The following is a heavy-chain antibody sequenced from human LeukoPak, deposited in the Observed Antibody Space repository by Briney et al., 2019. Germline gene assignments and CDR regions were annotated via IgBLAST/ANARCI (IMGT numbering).Heavy chain of an antibody. D-gene: IGHD2-8*01. CDR2: ISRDGGST. V-gene: IGHV3-43*01. CDR3: TKDRYCTTPTCPLDY. CDR1: GLTFDEYT. J-gene: IGHJ4*02. Sequence: GGSLRLSCAASGLTFDEYTFHWVRQAPGKGLEWVSLISRDGGSTYYADSVKGRFTISRDNSKNSLYLQMNSLRTEDTALHYCTKDRYCTTPTCPLDYWGQGTLVTVSS.